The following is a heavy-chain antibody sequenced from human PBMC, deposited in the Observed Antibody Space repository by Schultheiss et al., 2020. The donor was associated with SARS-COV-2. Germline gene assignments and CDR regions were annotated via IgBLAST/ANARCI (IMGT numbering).Heavy chain of an antibody. CDR1: GYTFTSYG. J-gene: IGHJ6*02. CDR3: ARAGLIVGADYYYYGMDV. CDR2: INPNSGGT. V-gene: IGHV1-2*02. Sequence: ASVKVSCKASGYTFTSYGISWVRQAPGQGLEWMGWINPNSGGTNYAQKFQGRVTMTRDTSISTAYMELSRLRSDDTAVYYCARAGLIVGADYYYYGMDVWGQGTTVTVSS. D-gene: IGHD1-26*01.